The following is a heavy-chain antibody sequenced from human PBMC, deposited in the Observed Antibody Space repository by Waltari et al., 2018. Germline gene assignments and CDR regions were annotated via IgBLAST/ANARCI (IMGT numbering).Heavy chain of an antibody. D-gene: IGHD3-10*01. CDR2: ISLNSVSK. Sequence: EVQLVESGGGLVQPGRSLRLSCVASGFSLEDNSRLWVRQAPGKGMEWVSGISLNSVSKGYADSVKGRFTISRDNAKNSLYLQMNSLRNEDSALYYCAKGGRALWFGEFDYWGQGTLVTVPS. J-gene: IGHJ4*02. V-gene: IGHV3-9*01. CDR1: GFSLEDNS. CDR3: AKGGRALWFGEFDY.